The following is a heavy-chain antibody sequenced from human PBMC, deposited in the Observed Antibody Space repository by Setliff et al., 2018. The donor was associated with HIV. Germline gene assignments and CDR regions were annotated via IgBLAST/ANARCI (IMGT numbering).Heavy chain of an antibody. CDR2: IYATGST. V-gene: IGHV4-61*01. J-gene: IGHJ5*02. CDR3: ARCITSVGTRWFDP. Sequence: PSETLSLTCTVSGGSISSGSDYWSWIRQPPGKGLEWIGYIYATGSTNYNPTLKGRVTVSVDTAKNQFSLRLSSVTAADTAVYYCARCITSVGTRWFDPWGQGTLVTVSS. CDR1: GGSISSGSDY.